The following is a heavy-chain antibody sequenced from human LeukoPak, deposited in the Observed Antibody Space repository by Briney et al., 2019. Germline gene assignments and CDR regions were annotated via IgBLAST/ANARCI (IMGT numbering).Heavy chain of an antibody. J-gene: IGHJ5*02. Sequence: SETLSLTCAVYGGSFSGYYWSWIRQPPGKGLEWIGEINHSGSTNYNPSLKSRVTISVDTSKNQFSLKLSSVTAADTAVYYCARGGPYDFWSGRATASNWFDPWGQGTLVTVSS. CDR2: INHSGST. CDR1: GGSFSGYY. CDR3: ARGGPYDFWSGRATASNWFDP. V-gene: IGHV4-34*01. D-gene: IGHD3-3*01.